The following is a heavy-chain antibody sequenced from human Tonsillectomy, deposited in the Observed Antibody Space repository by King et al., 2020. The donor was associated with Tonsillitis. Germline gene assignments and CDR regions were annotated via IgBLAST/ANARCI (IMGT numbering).Heavy chain of an antibody. J-gene: IGHJ3*02. CDR2: VIPIIGIS. CDR3: AGDPRRGPGAFDI. CDR1: GGTFSKYA. V-gene: IGHV1-69*09. Sequence: VQLVQSGAEVRKPGSSVNISCKTSGGTFSKYAISWVRQAPGERLEWLGRVIPIIGISNYAQMFQGRVTITAATSTSTAYMELSSLRSEDTAGYYCAGDPRRGPGAFDIWGQGTAVTVSS.